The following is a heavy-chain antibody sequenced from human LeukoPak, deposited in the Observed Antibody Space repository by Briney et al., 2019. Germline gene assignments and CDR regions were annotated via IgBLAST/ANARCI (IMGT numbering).Heavy chain of an antibody. J-gene: IGHJ6*03. CDR1: GGSISSYY. CDR2: IYYSGST. D-gene: IGHD2-2*01. CDR3: ARTPIVVVPAAMAIYYYYYMDV. Sequence: SETLSLTCTVSGGSISSYYWSWIRQPPGKGLEWIGYIYYSGSTNYNPSLKSRVTISVDTSKNQFSLKLSSVTAADTAVYYCARTPIVVVPAAMAIYYYYYMDVWGKGTTVTVSS. V-gene: IGHV4-59*01.